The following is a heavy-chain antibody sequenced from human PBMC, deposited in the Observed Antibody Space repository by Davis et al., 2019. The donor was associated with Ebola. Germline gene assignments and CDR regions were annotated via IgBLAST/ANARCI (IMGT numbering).Heavy chain of an antibody. J-gene: IGHJ6*02. CDR1: GGSISSYY. V-gene: IGHV4-59*08. D-gene: IGHD6-19*01. Sequence: MPSETLSLTCTVSGGSISSYYWSWIRQPPGKGLEWIGYIYYSGSTNYNPSLKSRVTISVDTSKNQFSLKLSSVTAADTAVYYCARVVKGGDSSGWYGNYYYYGMDVWPRDHGHRLL. CDR2: IYYSGST. CDR3: ARVVKGGDSSGWYGNYYYYGMDV.